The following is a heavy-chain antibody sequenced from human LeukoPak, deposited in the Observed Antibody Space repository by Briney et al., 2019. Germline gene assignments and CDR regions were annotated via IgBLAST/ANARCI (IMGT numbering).Heavy chain of an antibody. D-gene: IGHD1-26*01. Sequence: GGSLRLSCAASGFTFSGYAMHWVRQAPGKGLEWVAVISYDGSNKYYADSVKGRFTISRDNSKNTLYLQMNSLRAEDTAVYYCARGWELQNWFDPWGQGTLVTVSS. CDR1: GFTFSGYA. V-gene: IGHV3-30*04. CDR2: ISYDGSNK. CDR3: ARGWELQNWFDP. J-gene: IGHJ5*02.